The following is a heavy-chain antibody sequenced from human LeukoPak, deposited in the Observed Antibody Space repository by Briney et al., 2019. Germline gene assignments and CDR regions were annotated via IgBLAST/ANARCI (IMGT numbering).Heavy chain of an antibody. J-gene: IGHJ6*03. Sequence: PGGSLRLSCAASGFTFSSYWMHWVRQAPGKGLVWVSRINSDGSSTRYADSAKGRFTISRDNAKNTLYLQMNSLRAEDTAVYYCARGTVLLWFGELSSDYYYMDAWGKGTTVTISS. CDR2: INSDGSST. CDR3: ARGTVLLWFGELSSDYYYMDA. D-gene: IGHD3-10*01. V-gene: IGHV3-74*01. CDR1: GFTFSSYW.